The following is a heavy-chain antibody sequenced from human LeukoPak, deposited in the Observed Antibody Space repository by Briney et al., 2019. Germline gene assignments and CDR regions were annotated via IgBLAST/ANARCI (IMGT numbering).Heavy chain of an antibody. CDR1: GFTFSSYG. D-gene: IGHD3-22*01. J-gene: IGHJ3*02. V-gene: IGHV3-33*01. CDR3: ARDLHSGYYYGYAFDI. CDR2: IWYDGSNK. Sequence: GGSLRLSCAASGFTFSSYGMHWVRQAPGKGLEWVAVIWYDGSNKYYADSVKGRFTISRDNSKNTLYLQMNSLRAEDTAVYYCARDLHSGYYYGYAFDIWGQGTMVTVSS.